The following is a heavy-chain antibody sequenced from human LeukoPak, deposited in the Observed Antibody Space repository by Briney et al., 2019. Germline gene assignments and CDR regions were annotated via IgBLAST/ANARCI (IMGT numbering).Heavy chain of an antibody. D-gene: IGHD1-26*01. CDR1: GFTFSSYA. Sequence: PGGSLRLSCGASGFTFSSYAMSWVRQAPGKGLEWAANIKQDGSEKYYVDSVKGRFTISRDNAKNSLYLQMNSLRAEDTAVYYCARLIVGAIDYWGQGTLVTVSP. CDR3: ARLIVGAIDY. V-gene: IGHV3-7*01. J-gene: IGHJ4*02. CDR2: IKQDGSEK.